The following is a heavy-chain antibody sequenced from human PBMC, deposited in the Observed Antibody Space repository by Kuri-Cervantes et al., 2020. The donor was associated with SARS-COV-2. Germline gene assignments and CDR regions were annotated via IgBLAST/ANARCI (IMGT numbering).Heavy chain of an antibody. CDR3: VRIRAATVIADY. Sequence: GPTLVKPTQTCTLTCTFSWFPLHTSGMWVSWIRQPPGKALEWLALINCDDDKYYKTSLNTRLSISKDTSKDQVVLTMTNMDPVDTASYYCVRIRAATVIADYWGQGTLVTVSS. CDR1: WFPLHTSGMW. D-gene: IGHD4-11*01. V-gene: IGHV2-70*01. CDR2: INCDDDK. J-gene: IGHJ4*02.